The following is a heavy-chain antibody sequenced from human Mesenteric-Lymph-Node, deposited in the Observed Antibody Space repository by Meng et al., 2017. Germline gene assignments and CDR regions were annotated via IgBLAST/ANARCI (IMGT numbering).Heavy chain of an antibody. V-gene: IGHV4-34*01. CDR1: GGYLRCYY. D-gene: IGHD2/OR15-2a*01. CDR2: INHSGNF. CDR3: ARERGGMASSTFLPFLDY. Sequence: QVAAGLWKAAGPVSLPCAVYGGYLRCYYWSWIRQPPGKGLEWIGEINHSGNFKKKSSLESRVTISVDTSKNEFSLKLKSVTAADTAVYYCARERGGMASSTFLPFLDYWGQGSLVTVSS. J-gene: IGHJ4*02.